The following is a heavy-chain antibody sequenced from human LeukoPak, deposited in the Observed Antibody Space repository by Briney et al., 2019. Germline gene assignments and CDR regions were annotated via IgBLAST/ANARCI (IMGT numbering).Heavy chain of an antibody. V-gene: IGHV4-61*02. D-gene: IGHD3-10*01. CDR3: ASHRYGSET. Sequence: SQTLSLTCTVSGGSITSGSYYWSWIRQPAGKGLEWIGRIYTSGSTNYNPSLKSRVTISVDTSKNQFSLKLSSVTAADTAVYYCASHRYGSETWGQGTLVTVSS. CDR1: GGSITSGSYY. J-gene: IGHJ5*02. CDR2: IYTSGST.